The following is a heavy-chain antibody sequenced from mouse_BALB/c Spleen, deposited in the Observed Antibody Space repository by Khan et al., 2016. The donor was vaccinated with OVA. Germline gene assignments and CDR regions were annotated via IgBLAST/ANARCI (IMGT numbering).Heavy chain of an antibody. J-gene: IGHJ2*01. CDR1: GYSITSDYA. Sequence: EVQLVESGPGLVNPSQSLSLTCTVTGYSITSDYAWNWIRQFPGNKLEWMGYISYSGRTSYNPSLKSRISITRYTSKNQVFLQLNSVTTEDTASCVCARSGTKTAVVATDFDYWGQGTTLAVSS. D-gene: IGHD1-1*01. CDR3: ARSGTKTAVVATDFDY. V-gene: IGHV3-2*02. CDR2: ISYSGRT.